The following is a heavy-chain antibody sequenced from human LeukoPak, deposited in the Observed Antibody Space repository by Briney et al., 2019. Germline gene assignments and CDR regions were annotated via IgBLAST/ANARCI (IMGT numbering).Heavy chain of an antibody. CDR1: GFTFSTYA. CDR3: ARGGGFWSGYYYYYYYMDV. CDR2: ISSNGDST. V-gene: IGHV3-64*01. Sequence: GGSLRLSCAASGFTFSTYAMHWVRQAPGKGLEYVSGISSNGDSTHYANSVKGRFTISRDTSKNSLYLQMGSLRAENMAVYYCARGGGFWSGYYYYYYYMDVWGKGTTVTVSS. D-gene: IGHD3-3*01. J-gene: IGHJ6*03.